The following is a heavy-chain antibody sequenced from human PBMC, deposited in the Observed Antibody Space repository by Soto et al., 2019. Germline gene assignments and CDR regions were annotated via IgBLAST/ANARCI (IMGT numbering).Heavy chain of an antibody. Sequence: PGGSLRLSCAASGFTFSSYSMNWVRQAPGKGLEWVSSISSSSSYIYYVDSVKGRFTISRDNAKNSLYLQMNSLRAEDTAVYYCARDIRKEQLARQDYWGQGTLVTVSS. CDR1: GFTFSSYS. CDR3: ARDIRKEQLARQDY. D-gene: IGHD6-6*01. J-gene: IGHJ4*02. CDR2: ISSSSSYI. V-gene: IGHV3-21*01.